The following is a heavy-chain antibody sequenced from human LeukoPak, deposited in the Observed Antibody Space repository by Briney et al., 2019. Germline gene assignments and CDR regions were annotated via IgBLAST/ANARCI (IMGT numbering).Heavy chain of an antibody. J-gene: IGHJ3*02. V-gene: IGHV1-46*01. CDR3: ARGLYSDYDSSGYYRGRAFDI. Sequence: EASVKVSCKASGYTFTSYYMHWVRQAPGQGLEWMGIINPSGGSTSYAQKFQGRVTMTRDMSTSTVYMELSSLRSEDTAVYYCARGLYSDYDSSGYYRGRAFDIWGQGTMVTVSS. CDR1: GYTFTSYY. D-gene: IGHD3-22*01. CDR2: INPSGGST.